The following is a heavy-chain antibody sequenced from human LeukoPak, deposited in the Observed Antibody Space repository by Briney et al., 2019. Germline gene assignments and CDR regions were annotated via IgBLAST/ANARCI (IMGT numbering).Heavy chain of an antibody. J-gene: IGHJ4*02. V-gene: IGHV3-48*03. CDR1: GFTFRSYE. CDR2: ITPSGNTG. CDR3: ARDEDIDN. Sequence: PGGSLRLSCAASGFTFRSYEMNWLRQAPGKGLEWVSYITPSGNTGYYADSVKGRFNISRDNAKNSLYLQMTSLRAEDTAVYYCARDEDIDNWGQGTLVTVSS.